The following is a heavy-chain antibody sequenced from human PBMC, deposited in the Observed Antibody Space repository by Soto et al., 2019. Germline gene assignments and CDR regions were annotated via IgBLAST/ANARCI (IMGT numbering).Heavy chain of an antibody. CDR2: IYPGDSDT. CDR1: GYSFTSYW. CDR3: ARSMLVVVNNLYSPSYFDY. Sequence: AGRSLKISCKGSGYSFTSYWIAWVRQMPGKGLEWMGIIYPGDSDTRYSPSFQGQVTISADKSSTTAYLQWSSLKASDTAMYYCARSMLVVVNNLYSPSYFDYWGQGALVTVSS. J-gene: IGHJ4*02. V-gene: IGHV5-51*03. D-gene: IGHD3-22*01.